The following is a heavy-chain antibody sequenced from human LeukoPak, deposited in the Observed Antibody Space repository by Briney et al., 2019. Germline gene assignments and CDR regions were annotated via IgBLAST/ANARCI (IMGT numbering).Heavy chain of an antibody. CDR3: ARLSDRILGSYYFDH. J-gene: IGHJ4*02. CDR1: GGSISSDY. D-gene: IGHD3-9*01. Sequence: SETLSLTCTVSGGSISSDYWSWIRQPPGKGLEWIGYIYHSGSTNYNPSLESRVTISIDTSNNLFSLKLDSVTAADTAVYYCARLSDRILGSYYFDHWGQGTLVTVSS. CDR2: IYHSGST. V-gene: IGHV4-59*08.